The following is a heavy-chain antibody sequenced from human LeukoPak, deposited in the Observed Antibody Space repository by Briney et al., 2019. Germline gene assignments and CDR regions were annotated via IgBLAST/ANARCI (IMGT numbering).Heavy chain of an antibody. J-gene: IGHJ4*02. CDR3: ARRGGYETGTDY. CDR2: IYHSGST. V-gene: IGHV4-38-2*02. D-gene: IGHD5-12*01. CDR1: GYSISSGYY. Sequence: SETLSLTCTVSGYSISSGYYWGWIRQPPGKGLEWIGSIYHSGSTYYNPSLKSRVTISVDTSKNQFSLKPSSVTAADTAVYYCARRGGYETGTDYWGQGTLVTVSS.